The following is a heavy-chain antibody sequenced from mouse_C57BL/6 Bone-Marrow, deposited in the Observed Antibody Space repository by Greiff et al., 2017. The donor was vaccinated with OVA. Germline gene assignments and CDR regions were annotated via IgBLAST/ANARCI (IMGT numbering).Heavy chain of an antibody. Sequence: VKLMESGPGLVQPSQSLSITCTVSGFSLTSYGVHWVRQSPGKGLEWLGVIWSGGSTDYNAAFISRLSISKDNSKSQVFFKMNSLQADDTAIYYCARKGDDPMDYWGQGTSVTVSS. D-gene: IGHD2-3*01. V-gene: IGHV2-2*01. J-gene: IGHJ4*01. CDR2: IWSGGST. CDR3: ARKGDDPMDY. CDR1: GFSLTSYG.